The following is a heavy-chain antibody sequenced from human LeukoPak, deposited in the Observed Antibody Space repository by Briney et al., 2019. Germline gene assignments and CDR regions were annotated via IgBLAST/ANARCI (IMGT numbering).Heavy chain of an antibody. CDR2: FDPEDGET. V-gene: IGHV1-24*01. CDR3: ATALAVAGGYDAFDI. CDR1: GYTLTELS. J-gene: IGHJ3*02. Sequence: GASVKVSCKVSGYTLTELSMHWVRQAPGKGLEWMGGFDPEDGETIYAQKFQGRVTMTEDTSTDTAYMELSSLRSEDTAVYYCATALAVAGGYDAFDIWGQGTMVTVSS. D-gene: IGHD6-19*01.